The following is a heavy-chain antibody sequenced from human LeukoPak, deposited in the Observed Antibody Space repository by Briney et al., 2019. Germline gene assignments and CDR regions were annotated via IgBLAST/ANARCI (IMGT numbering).Heavy chain of an antibody. CDR3: ARGSRPEVATILYDN. CDR2: IKEDGSEK. CDR1: GFTFSTYW. D-gene: IGHD5-12*01. J-gene: IGHJ4*02. Sequence: GGSLRLSCAASGFTFSTYWMGWVRQAPGKGLEWVANIKEDGSEKYYLDSVKGRFTISRDNAQNSLHLEMNSLRAEDTAVYYCARGSRPEVATILYDNWGQGTLVTVSP. V-gene: IGHV3-7*01.